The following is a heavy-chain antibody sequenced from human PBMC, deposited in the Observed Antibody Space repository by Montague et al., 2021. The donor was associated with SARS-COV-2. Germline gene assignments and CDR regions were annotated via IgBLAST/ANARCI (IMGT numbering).Heavy chain of an antibody. V-gene: IGHV4-61*02. Sequence: TLSLTCTVSGGSISSGSYYWSWIRQPAGKGLEWIGRIYISGTTNYNPSLKSRVTISVDTSKNQFSLKLSSVTTADTAVYCCARGGGSGGQRANHFDYWGQGTLVTVSS. CDR3: ARGGGSGGQRANHFDY. CDR2: IYISGTT. J-gene: IGHJ4*02. D-gene: IGHD2-15*01. CDR1: GGSISSGSYY.